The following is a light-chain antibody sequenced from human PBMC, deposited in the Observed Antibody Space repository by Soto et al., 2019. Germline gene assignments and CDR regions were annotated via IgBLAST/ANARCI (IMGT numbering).Light chain of an antibody. CDR1: QSVRNNY. J-gene: IGKJ1*01. CDR3: QQYGSSPRT. CDR2: GAS. Sequence: EIVLTQSPGTLSLSTGERATLSCGASQSVRNNYLACYQQRPSQAPRLLIYGASSRATGIPDRFGGSGSGTDFTLTISRLEPEDFAVYYCQQYGSSPRTFGQGTKVDIK. V-gene: IGKV3-20*01.